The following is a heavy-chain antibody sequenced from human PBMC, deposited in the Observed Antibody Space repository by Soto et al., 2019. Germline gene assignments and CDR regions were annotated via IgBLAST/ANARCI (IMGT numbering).Heavy chain of an antibody. CDR3: ARHYYDSSGYDY. J-gene: IGHJ4*02. CDR2: IYYSGST. D-gene: IGHD3-22*01. V-gene: IGHV4-59*08. CDR1: GGSISSYY. Sequence: SETLSLTCTVSGGSISSYYWSWIRQPPGKGLECIGYIYYSGSTNYNPSLKSRVTISVYTSKNQFSLKLSSVTAADTAVYYCARHYYDSSGYDYWGQGTLVTVSS.